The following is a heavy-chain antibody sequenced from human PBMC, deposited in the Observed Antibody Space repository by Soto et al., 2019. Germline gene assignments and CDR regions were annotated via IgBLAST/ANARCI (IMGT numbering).Heavy chain of an antibody. Sequence: DSVKSSYQSPVYPFTTYWIGWVRQMPGKGLEWMGKIYPPDSDTRYSPSFQGQVTMSVDKSISTAADTAVYSCAAGGGLSRYYWGQGTLVTVFS. CDR3: Y. J-gene: IGHJ4*02. D-gene: IGHD2-21*01. CDR2: IYPPDSDT. V-gene: IGHV5-51*01. CDR1: VYPFTTYW.